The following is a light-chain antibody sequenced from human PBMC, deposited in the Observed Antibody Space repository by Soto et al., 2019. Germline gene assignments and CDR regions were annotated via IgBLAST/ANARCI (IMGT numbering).Light chain of an antibody. CDR1: QSIRSY. CDR3: QQSYSTHLT. V-gene: IGKV1-39*01. CDR2: AAA. Sequence: DIQMTQSPSSLSASVGDRVTITCRASQSIRSYLNWYQQKPGKAPKLLIYAAASLQSGGPSRFSGRGSGTEFSLTISSLHPEDFAAYYCQQSYSTHLTLGQGTKLQIK. J-gene: IGKJ2*01.